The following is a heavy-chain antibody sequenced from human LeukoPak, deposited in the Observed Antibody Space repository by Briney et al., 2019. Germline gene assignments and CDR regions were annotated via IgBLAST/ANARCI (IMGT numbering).Heavy chain of an antibody. J-gene: IGHJ3*02. D-gene: IGHD1-26*01. Sequence: PGGSLRLSCAASGFTFSSYAMSWVRQAPGKGLEWVSAISGSGGSTYYADSVKGRFTISRDNSKNTLYLQMDSLRAEDTAVYYCAQMLGVGATGIDTFDIWGQGTMVTVPS. V-gene: IGHV3-23*01. CDR1: GFTFSSYA. CDR3: AQMLGVGATGIDTFDI. CDR2: ISGSGGST.